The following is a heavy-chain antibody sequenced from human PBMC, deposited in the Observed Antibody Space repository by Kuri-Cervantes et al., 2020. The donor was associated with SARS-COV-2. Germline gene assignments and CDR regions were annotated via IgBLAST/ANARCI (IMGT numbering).Heavy chain of an antibody. V-gene: IGHV3-53*01. D-gene: IGHD2-15*01. CDR3: ARDNYCSGGSCYSYYYGMDV. CDR1: GFTVSSNY. Sequence: GESLKISCAASGFTVSSNYMSWVHQAPGKGLEWVSVIYSGGSTYYADSVKGRFAISRDNSKNTLYLQMNSLRAEDTAVYYCARDNYCSGGSCYSYYYGMDVWGQGTTVTVSS. CDR2: IYSGGST. J-gene: IGHJ6*02.